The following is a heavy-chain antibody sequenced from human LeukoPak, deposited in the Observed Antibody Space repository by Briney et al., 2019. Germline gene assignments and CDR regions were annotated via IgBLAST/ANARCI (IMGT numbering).Heavy chain of an antibody. Sequence: PSETLSLTCTVSGGSTSSYYWSWIRQPPGKQLEWIGYIYYSGSTNYNPSLKSRVTISVDTSKNQFSLKLSSVTAADTAVYYCARSPQLAFSSSWENGGFYSDYWGQGTLVTVSS. CDR1: GGSTSSYY. CDR3: ARSPQLAFSSSWENGGFYSDY. J-gene: IGHJ4*02. D-gene: IGHD6-13*01. CDR2: IYYSGST. V-gene: IGHV4-59*08.